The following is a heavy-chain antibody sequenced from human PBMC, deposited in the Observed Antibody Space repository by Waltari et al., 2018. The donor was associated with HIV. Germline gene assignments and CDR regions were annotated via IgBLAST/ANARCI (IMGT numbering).Heavy chain of an antibody. CDR1: GGSISSGNYY. Sequence: QVQLQESGPGLVKPSQTLSLTCTVSGGSISSGNYYWSWIRQPAGKGLEWIGRIFGSGGTHYNPSLKSRVTRSVDTSKNQFSLRLSSLTAADTAVYFCARGIDDSTGYMKNGFDYWGQGTLVTVSS. CDR3: ARGIDDSTGYMKNGFDY. D-gene: IGHD3-22*01. J-gene: IGHJ4*02. CDR2: IFGSGGT. V-gene: IGHV4-61*02.